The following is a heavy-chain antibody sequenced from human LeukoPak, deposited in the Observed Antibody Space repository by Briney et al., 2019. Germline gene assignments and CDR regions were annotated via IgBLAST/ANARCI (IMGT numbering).Heavy chain of an antibody. J-gene: IGHJ4*02. D-gene: IGHD2/OR15-2a*01. CDR2: IKQDGSEK. V-gene: IGHV3-7*01. Sequence: PGGSLRLSCAASGFTFSSYWMSWVRQAPGKGLEWVANIKQDGSEKYYVDSVKGRFTISRDNAKNSLYLQMNSLRAEDTAVYYCARDLTLGSMGYYFDYWGQGTLVTVSS. CDR1: GFTFSSYW. CDR3: ARDLTLGSMGYYFDY.